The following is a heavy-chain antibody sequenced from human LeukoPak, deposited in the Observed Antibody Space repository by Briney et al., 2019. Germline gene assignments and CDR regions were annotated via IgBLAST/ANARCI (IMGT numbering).Heavy chain of an antibody. CDR3: AKDIRYDSSGYYIDY. J-gene: IGHJ4*02. V-gene: IGHV3-30*18. D-gene: IGHD3-22*01. CDR1: GFPFSSYG. Sequence: PGRSLRLSCAASGFPFSSYGMHWGRPAPGKGLEGVAVISYDGSNKYYADSVKGRFTISRDNSKNTLYLQMNSLRAEDTAVYYCAKDIRYDSSGYYIDYWGQGTLVTVSS. CDR2: ISYDGSNK.